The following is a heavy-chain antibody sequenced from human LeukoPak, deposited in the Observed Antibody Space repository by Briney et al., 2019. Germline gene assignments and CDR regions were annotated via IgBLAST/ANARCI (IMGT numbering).Heavy chain of an antibody. CDR3: AREGVDNWNYEGFDY. CDR1: GGTFSSYA. V-gene: IGHV1-69*05. D-gene: IGHD1-7*01. CDR2: IIPIFGTA. Sequence: SVKVSCKASGGTFSSYAISWVRQAPGQGLEWMGGIIPIFGTANYAQKFQGRVTITTDESTSTVYMELSSLRSEDTAVYYCAREGVDNWNYEGFDYWGQGTLVTVSS. J-gene: IGHJ4*02.